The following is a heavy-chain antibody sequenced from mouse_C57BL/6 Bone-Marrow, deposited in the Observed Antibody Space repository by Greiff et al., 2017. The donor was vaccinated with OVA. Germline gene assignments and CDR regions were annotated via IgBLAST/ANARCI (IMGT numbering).Heavy chain of an antibody. CDR2: IYPGDGDT. CDR1: GYAFSSSW. Sequence: VQLQESGPELVKPGASVKISCKASGYAFSSSWMNWVKQRPGKGLEWIGRIYPGDGDTNYNGKFKGKATLTADKSSSTAYMQLSSLTSEDSAVYVCARRYYGSSYGYFDVWGTGTTVTVSS. J-gene: IGHJ1*03. V-gene: IGHV1-82*01. CDR3: ARRYYGSSYGYFDV. D-gene: IGHD1-1*01.